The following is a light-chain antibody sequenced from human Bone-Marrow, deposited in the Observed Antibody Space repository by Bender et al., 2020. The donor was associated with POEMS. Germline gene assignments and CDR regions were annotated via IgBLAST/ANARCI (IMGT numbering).Light chain of an antibody. J-gene: IGLJ2*01. CDR1: SSDIGSYNH. CDR2: DVS. CDR3: SAYTSTTTL. V-gene: IGLV2-14*03. Sequence: QSALTQPASVSGSPGQSITISCTGTSSDIGSYNHAAAYQQHPGKAPKLMIYDVSHRPSGVSSRFSGSRSGNTASLTITGLQGDDEADYYCSAYTSTTTLFGGGTKVTVL.